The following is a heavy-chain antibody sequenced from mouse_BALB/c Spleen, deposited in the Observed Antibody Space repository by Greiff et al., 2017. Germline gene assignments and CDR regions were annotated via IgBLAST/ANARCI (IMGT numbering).Heavy chain of an antibody. J-gene: IGHJ4*01. CDR2: ISYSGST. Sequence: DVQLQESGPGLVKPSQSLSLTCTVTGYSITSDYAWNWIRQFPGNKLEWMGYISYSGSTSYNPSLKSRISITRDTSKNQFFLQLNSVTTEDTATYYCGYGNFYAMDYWGQGTSVTVSS. V-gene: IGHV3-2*02. CDR1: GYSITSDYA. CDR3: GYGNFYAMDY. D-gene: IGHD2-1*01.